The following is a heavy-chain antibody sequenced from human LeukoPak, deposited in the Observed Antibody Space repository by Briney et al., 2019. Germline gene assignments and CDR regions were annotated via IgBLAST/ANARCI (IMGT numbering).Heavy chain of an antibody. Sequence: SVKVSCKASGGTFSTYAISWVRQAPGQGLEWVGGIVHILGTANYAQNFQGRATITADRSTTTAYMELSSLRCEDTAVYYCARVPQGSSWPYYFDYWGQGTLVTVSS. V-gene: IGHV1-69*06. D-gene: IGHD6-13*01. J-gene: IGHJ4*02. CDR1: GGTFSTYA. CDR3: ARVPQGSSWPYYFDY. CDR2: IVHILGTA.